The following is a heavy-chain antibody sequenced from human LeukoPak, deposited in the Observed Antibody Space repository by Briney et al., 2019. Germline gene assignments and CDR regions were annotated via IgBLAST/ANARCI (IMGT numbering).Heavy chain of an antibody. CDR3: AKEGDTALVTGYFDL. V-gene: IGHV1-69*13. D-gene: IGHD5-18*01. J-gene: IGHJ2*01. CDR1: GGTFGSYV. CDR2: IVPIFGTA. Sequence: SVKVSCKASGGTFGSYVISWVRQAPGQGLEWMGGIVPIFGTAHYAQKFQGRLTITADESTSTVYMEMSSLRSEDTAMYYCAKEGDTALVTGYFDLWGRGTLVTVSA.